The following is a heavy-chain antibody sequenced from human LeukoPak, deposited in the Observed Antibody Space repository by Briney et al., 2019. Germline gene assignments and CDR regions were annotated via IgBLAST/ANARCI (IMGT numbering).Heavy chain of an antibody. CDR3: ATDMGDDTSGSYRFGLDV. J-gene: IGHJ6*02. Sequence: GGSLTLSCAASGFTFSSHWMYWVRQVPGKGLVWVSHIKKDGSDTTYADSVKGRFTISRDNAKNTLYLQMNSLRAEDTAVYYCATDMGDDTSGSYRFGLDVWGLGTTVTVSS. CDR2: IKKDGSDT. V-gene: IGHV3-74*01. CDR1: GFTFSSHW. D-gene: IGHD3-22*01.